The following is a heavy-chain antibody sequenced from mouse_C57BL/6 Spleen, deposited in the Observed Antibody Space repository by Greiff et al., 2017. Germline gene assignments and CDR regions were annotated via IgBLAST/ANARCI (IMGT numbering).Heavy chain of an antibody. CDR3: TTYGSSYGYFDY. Sequence: VQLQQSGAELARPGASVKLSCTASGFNIKDDYMHWVKQRPEQGLEWIGWIDPENGDTEYASKFQGKATITADTSSNTAYLQLSSLTSEDTAVYYCTTYGSSYGYFDYWGQGTTLTVSS. D-gene: IGHD1-1*01. J-gene: IGHJ2*01. CDR2: IDPENGDT. V-gene: IGHV14-4*01. CDR1: GFNIKDDY.